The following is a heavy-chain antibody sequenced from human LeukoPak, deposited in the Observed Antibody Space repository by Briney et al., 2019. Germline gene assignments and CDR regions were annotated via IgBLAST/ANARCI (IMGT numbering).Heavy chain of an antibody. D-gene: IGHD3-10*02. CDR2: ISPSGGIT. CDR1: GFTFSSHG. V-gene: IGHV3-23*01. Sequence: PGGSLRLSCAAPGFTFSSHGMNWVRQAPGKGLEWVSGISPSGGITYYTDSVKGRFTISRDNAKNSLYLQMNSLRAEDTAVYYCAELGITMIGGVWGKGTTVTISS. CDR3: AELGITMIGGV. J-gene: IGHJ6*04.